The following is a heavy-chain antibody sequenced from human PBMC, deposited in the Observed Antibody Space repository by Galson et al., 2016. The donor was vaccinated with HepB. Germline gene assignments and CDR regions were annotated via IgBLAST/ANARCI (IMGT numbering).Heavy chain of an antibody. CDR3: AKDGTHKSTWYYGIAAGYYFDY. D-gene: IGHD6-13*01. V-gene: IGHV3-53*01. CDR2: IYSGGRT. CDR1: GFTVNNNF. J-gene: IGHJ4*02. Sequence: SLRLSCAASGFTVNNNFMSWVRQAPGMGLEWVSVIYSGGRTFYADSVKGRFIISRDNSNNALYLQMDSLRAEDTAIYYCAKDGTHKSTWYYGIAAGYYFDYWGQGTLVTVSS.